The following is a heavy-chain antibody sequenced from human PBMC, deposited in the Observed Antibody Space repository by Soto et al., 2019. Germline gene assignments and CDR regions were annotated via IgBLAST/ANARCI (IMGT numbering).Heavy chain of an antibody. CDR2: ISPYNVDT. CDR1: GYRFNTYG. CDR3: ARGHGEIIGAMDV. V-gene: IGHV1-18*01. J-gene: IGHJ6*02. D-gene: IGHD3-3*01. Sequence: ASVKVSCKASGYRFNTYGISWVRQAPGQGLEWMGRISPYNVDTNYAEKFEDRLTMTTDTSTNTAYMELKSLRSDDTAVYFCARGHGEIIGAMDVWGQGTSVTVSS.